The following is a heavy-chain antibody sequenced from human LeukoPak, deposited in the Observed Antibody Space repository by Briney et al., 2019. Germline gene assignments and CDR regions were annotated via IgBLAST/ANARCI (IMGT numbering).Heavy chain of an antibody. Sequence: ASVKVSCKASGYTFTGYYMHWVRQAPGQRLEWMGRINPNSGGTNYAQKFQGRVTMTRDTSISTAYMELSRLRSDDTAVYYCARGITMVRGVIAFDYWGPGTLVTVSS. CDR2: INPNSGGT. CDR3: ARGITMVRGVIAFDY. J-gene: IGHJ4*02. D-gene: IGHD3-10*01. V-gene: IGHV1-2*06. CDR1: GYTFTGYY.